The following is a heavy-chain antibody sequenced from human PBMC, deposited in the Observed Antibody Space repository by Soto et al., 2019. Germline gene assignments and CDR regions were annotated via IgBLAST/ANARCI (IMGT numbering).Heavy chain of an antibody. Sequence: PVGSLRLSCVGSGFTFSNYGMHWVRQPPGKGLEWGALISDDGHKRYYADSVRGRLTISRDNAKNTLYLQMNSLGPDDTAVYFCAKARVRIVGDNGIDDWGQGTPVTVSS. CDR2: ISDDGHKR. D-gene: IGHD3-3*01. CDR1: GFTFSNYG. CDR3: AKARVRIVGDNGIDD. V-gene: IGHV3-30*18. J-gene: IGHJ4*02.